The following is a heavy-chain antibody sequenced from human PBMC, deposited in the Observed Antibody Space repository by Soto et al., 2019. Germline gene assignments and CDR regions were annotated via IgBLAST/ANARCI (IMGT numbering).Heavy chain of an antibody. V-gene: IGHV3-11*01. J-gene: IGHJ6*02. CDR2: SCNRDRST. CDR1: GFIFSDYY. Sequence: GGSLRLSCAASGFIFSDYYMTWIRQAPGKGLEWISCSCNRDRSTYYADSVKDRFVVSKDNSKNLVYLQMNSLRAEDTAVYFCARAWRIEKFGVISMSKGTDVWAQGPTVTVSS. D-gene: IGHD3-3*01. CDR3: ARAWRIEKFGVISMSKGTDV.